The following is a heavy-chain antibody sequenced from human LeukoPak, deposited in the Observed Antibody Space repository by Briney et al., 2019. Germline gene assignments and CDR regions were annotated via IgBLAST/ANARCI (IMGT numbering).Heavy chain of an antibody. CDR1: GGSISTGGYY. D-gene: IGHD1-26*01. J-gene: IGHJ4*02. V-gene: IGHV4-31*03. CDR2: IYNSGTT. CDR3: ARTAGWSYGFDY. Sequence: SQTLSLTCTVSGGSISTGGYYWTWIRQHPGKGLEWIGYIYNSGTTYYNPSLESRVTISGDTSKNQFSLKLNSVTAADTAVYYCARTAGWSYGFDYWGQGTLVSVSS.